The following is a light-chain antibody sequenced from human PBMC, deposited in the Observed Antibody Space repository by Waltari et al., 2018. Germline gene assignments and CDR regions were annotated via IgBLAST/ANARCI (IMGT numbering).Light chain of an antibody. Sequence: DIQMTESTSSMSASVGDRVTITWRARHRLNYLLNGYQQKPGKAPKLLIYAASRLQDGVPSRFSGTGSETDFTRTIAGLQPEDFSTYFCHQSYGSPYTFGQRTKLEI. CDR2: AAS. CDR1: HRLNYL. J-gene: IGKJ2*01. CDR3: HQSYGSPYT. V-gene: IGKV1-39*01.